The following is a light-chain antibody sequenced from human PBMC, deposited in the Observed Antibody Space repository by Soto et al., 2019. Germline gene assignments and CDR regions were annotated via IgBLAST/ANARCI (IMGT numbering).Light chain of an antibody. Sequence: IQMTQSPSSLSASVGDRVTITCRASQGIRNDLNWYQQKPGKAPHLLIFGASTLQSGVPSRFIGYGSGTEFTLTISSVQPEDFATYFCQQSYSDFRTFGQGTKVDIK. CDR1: QGIRND. CDR3: QQSYSDFRT. V-gene: IGKV1-39*01. J-gene: IGKJ1*01. CDR2: GAS.